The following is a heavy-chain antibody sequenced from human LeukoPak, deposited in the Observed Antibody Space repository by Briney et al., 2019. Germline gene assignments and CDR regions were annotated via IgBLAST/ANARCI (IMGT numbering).Heavy chain of an antibody. CDR2: ISWNSGSI. J-gene: IGHJ4*02. D-gene: IGHD6-13*01. CDR3: VRDNPRQQGFAY. Sequence: GRSLRLSCAASGFTFDDYAMHWVRQAPGKGLEWVSGISWNSGSIGYADSVKGRFTISRDNAKNSLYLQMNSLRAEDTALYYCVRDNPRQQGFAYWGQGTLVTVSS. CDR1: GFTFDDYA. V-gene: IGHV3-9*01.